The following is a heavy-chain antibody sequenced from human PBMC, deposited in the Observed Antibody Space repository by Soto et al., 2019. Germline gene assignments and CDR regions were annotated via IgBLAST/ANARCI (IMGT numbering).Heavy chain of an antibody. CDR2: ISNDASNE. Sequence: GGSLRLSCAVSGFEIRRFGMHWIRQAPGKGLQWVDYISNDASNEKYVDSVKGRFSIVRDVSKNTLLLDMSSLRLEDSARYYCASRGGLGNYFDSWAQAVLVTVSS. V-gene: IGHV3-30*03. D-gene: IGHD3-16*01. CDR1: GFEIRRFG. J-gene: IGHJ4*02. CDR3: ASRGGLGNYFDS.